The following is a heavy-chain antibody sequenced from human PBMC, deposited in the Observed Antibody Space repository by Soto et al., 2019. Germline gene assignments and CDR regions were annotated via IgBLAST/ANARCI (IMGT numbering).Heavy chain of an antibody. CDR2: ISYDGSNK. CDR3: ALTGYCSSTSCRDYYYYGMDV. Sequence: GGSLRLSCAASGFTSSSYGMHWVRQAPGKGLEWVAVISYDGSNKYYADSVKGRFTISRDNSKNTLYLQMNSLRAEDTAVYYCALTGYCSSTSCRDYYYYGMDVWGQGTTVTVSS. CDR1: GFTSSSYG. D-gene: IGHD2-2*01. V-gene: IGHV3-30*03. J-gene: IGHJ6*02.